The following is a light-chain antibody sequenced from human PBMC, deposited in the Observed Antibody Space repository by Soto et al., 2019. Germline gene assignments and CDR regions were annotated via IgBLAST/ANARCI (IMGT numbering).Light chain of an antibody. Sequence: QSVLTQPPSVSAAPGQKVTISCSGNSSNIGSNDVSWYQQLPGKAPKLLIYENSQRPSGIPDRFSGSKSGTSATLGIIGLQTGDEADYYCGTWDSSLIALFGTGTKLTVL. CDR2: ENS. CDR3: GTWDSSLIAL. J-gene: IGLJ1*01. V-gene: IGLV1-51*02. CDR1: SSNIGSND.